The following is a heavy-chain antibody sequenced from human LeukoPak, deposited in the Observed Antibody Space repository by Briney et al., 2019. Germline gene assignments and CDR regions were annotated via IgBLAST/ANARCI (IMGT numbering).Heavy chain of an antibody. CDR3: ARRCDTSSYYTYYFDY. J-gene: IGHJ4*02. CDR2: INPNSGGT. Sequence: ASVKVSCKASGYTFTAYYIHWVRQAPGQGLEWMGWINPNSGGTNYAQKFQGRVTMTRDTSISTACMELSRLRSDDTAVYFCARRCDTSSYYTYYFDYWGQGTLVTVSS. CDR1: GYTFTAYY. V-gene: IGHV1-2*02. D-gene: IGHD3-22*01.